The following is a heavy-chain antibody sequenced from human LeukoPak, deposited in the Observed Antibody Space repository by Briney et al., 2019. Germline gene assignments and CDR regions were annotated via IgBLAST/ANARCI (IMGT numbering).Heavy chain of an antibody. Sequence: ASVKVSCKASGYTFIDYHIHWVRQAPGQGLEWMGWINANFGGTKYAQKFQGRVTMTSDTSISTAYMELTRLRSDDTAVYYCARDTSHYDLLTGSRDFYSGVDVWGQGTTVSVSS. J-gene: IGHJ6*02. CDR3: ARDTSHYDLLTGSRDFYSGVDV. CDR2: INANFGGT. CDR1: GYTFIDYH. D-gene: IGHD3-9*01. V-gene: IGHV1-2*02.